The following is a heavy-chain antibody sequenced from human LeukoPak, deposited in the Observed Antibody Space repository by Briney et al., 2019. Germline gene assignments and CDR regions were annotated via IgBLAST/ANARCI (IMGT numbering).Heavy chain of an antibody. D-gene: IGHD1-14*01. CDR1: GYTFTSYY. Sequence: ASVKVSCKASGYTFTSYYMHWVRQAPGQGLEWMGIINPSGGSTSYAQKFQGRVTMTRDMSTSTVYMELSSLRAEDTAVYYCARFMARTDAFDIWGQGTMVTVSS. V-gene: IGHV1-46*01. CDR3: ARFMARTDAFDI. J-gene: IGHJ3*02. CDR2: INPSGGST.